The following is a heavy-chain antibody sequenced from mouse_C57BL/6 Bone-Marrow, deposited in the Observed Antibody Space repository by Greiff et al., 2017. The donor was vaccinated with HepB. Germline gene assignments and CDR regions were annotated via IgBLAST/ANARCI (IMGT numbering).Heavy chain of an antibody. J-gene: IGHJ1*03. CDR2: IYPGSGST. D-gene: IGHD1-1*01. V-gene: IGHV1-55*01. CDR1: GYTFTSYW. CDR3: ARRVITTVGATGWYFDV. Sequence: QVQLQQPGAELVKPGASVKMSCKASGYTFTSYWITWVKQRPGQGLEWIGDIYPGSGSTNYNEKFKSKATLTVDTSSSTAYMQLSSLTSEDSAVYYCARRVITTVGATGWYFDVWGTGTTVTVSS.